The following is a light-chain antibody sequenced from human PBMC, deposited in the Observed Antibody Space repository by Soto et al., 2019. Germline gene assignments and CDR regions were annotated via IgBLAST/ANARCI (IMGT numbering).Light chain of an antibody. CDR3: QQYAGSTRT. Sequence: EIVFTQSPGTPSLSPGERGTLSCRASQNLGTLYLAWFQQKSGQAPRLLIYSASRRETGIPDVFTGSGAGTAFTRTINRVEHEDFAVDLCQQYAGSTRTFGQGTKVDIK. CDR1: QNLGTLY. V-gene: IGKV3-20*01. CDR2: SAS. J-gene: IGKJ1*01.